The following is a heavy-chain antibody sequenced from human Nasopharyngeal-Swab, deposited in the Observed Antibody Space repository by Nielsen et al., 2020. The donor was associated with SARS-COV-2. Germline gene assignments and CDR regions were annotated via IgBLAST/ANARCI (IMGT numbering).Heavy chain of an antibody. V-gene: IGHV1-69*01. CDR3: ARDWGYYYGSGSYFLPNNWFDP. J-gene: IGHJ5*02. D-gene: IGHD3-10*01. Sequence: WARHAPGQGLEGMGGIIPIFGTANYAQKFQGRVTITADESTSTAYMELSSLRSEDTAVYYCARDWGYYYGSGSYFLPNNWFDPWGQGTLVTVSS. CDR2: IIPIFGTA.